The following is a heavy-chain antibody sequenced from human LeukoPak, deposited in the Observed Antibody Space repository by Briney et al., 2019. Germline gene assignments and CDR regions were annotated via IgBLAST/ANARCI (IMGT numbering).Heavy chain of an antibody. J-gene: IGHJ4*02. CDR3: ASQYTSSRIFDD. CDR1: GFFFSDSA. CDR2: TTGRGDNT. V-gene: IGHV3-23*01. Sequence: GGSLRLSCAASGFFFSDSAMAWVRQAPGKGLEWVSTTTGRGDNTHYADSVEGRFTFSRDNSKNTLYLQMNSLRAEDTAVYFCASQYTSSRIFDDWGQGTLVTVSS. D-gene: IGHD6-13*01.